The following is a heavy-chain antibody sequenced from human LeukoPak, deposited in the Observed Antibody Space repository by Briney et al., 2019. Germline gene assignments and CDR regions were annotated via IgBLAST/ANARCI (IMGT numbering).Heavy chain of an antibody. CDR1: NGSISSDTYF. J-gene: IGHJ6*03. Sequence: PSETLSLTCTVSNGSISSDTYFWSWIRQPAGKGLEWIGRMSSSGISTYSPSLKSRVTISVDTSKNQFSLKLSSVTAADTAVYYCARVEEAYGSGRRENYYYYYMDVWGKGTTVTISS. CDR3: ARVEEAYGSGRRENYYYYYMDV. V-gene: IGHV4-61*10. CDR2: MSSSGIS. D-gene: IGHD3-10*01.